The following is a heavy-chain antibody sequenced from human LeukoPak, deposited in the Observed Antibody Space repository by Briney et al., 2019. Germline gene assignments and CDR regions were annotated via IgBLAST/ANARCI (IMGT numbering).Heavy chain of an antibody. CDR2: IYYSGST. Sequence: SETLSLTCTVSGASISSSSYYWGWIRQPPGKGLEWFGSIYYSGSTYYNPSLKSRVTISVDTSKNQFSLKLSSVTAADTAVYYCARHSYYASGNYFDYWGQGTLVTVSS. CDR1: GASISSSSYY. CDR3: ARHSYYASGNYFDY. D-gene: IGHD3-10*01. V-gene: IGHV4-39*01. J-gene: IGHJ4*02.